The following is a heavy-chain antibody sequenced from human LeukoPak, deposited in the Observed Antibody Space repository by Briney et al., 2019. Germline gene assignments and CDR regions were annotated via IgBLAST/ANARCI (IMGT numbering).Heavy chain of an antibody. Sequence: GKALRLSCAASGFTFSNYAMHWVRQAPGKGLEWVSLISSGGTYEYYADSVKGRFTISRDNSTNTLSLQLYSLRAEDTAVYCCARDSTYYYDSGSSGPHYFDNWGQGTLVTVPS. J-gene: IGHJ4*02. D-gene: IGHD3-10*01. CDR2: ISSGGTYE. V-gene: IGHV3-30*01. CDR3: ARDSTYYYDSGSSGPHYFDN. CDR1: GFTFSNYA.